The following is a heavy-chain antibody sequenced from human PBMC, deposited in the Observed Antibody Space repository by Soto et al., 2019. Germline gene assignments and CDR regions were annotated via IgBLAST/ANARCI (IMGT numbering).Heavy chain of an antibody. CDR3: AHGSGWLSDY. J-gene: IGHJ4*02. CDR1: GFSLSSPAVG. D-gene: IGHD6-19*01. Sequence: QITLKESGPTLVKPTQTLTLTCTFSGFSLSSPAVGVNWIRQPPGKALEWLALIYWDDDKPYSPSLRSRLTITKDTSKNQVVLTMTNVDPVDTATYYCAHGSGWLSDYWGQGTLVTVSS. CDR2: IYWDDDK. V-gene: IGHV2-5*02.